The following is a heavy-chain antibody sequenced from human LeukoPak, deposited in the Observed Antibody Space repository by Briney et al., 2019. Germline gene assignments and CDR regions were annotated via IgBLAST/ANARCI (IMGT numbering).Heavy chain of an antibody. Sequence: SETPSLTCTVSGGSISSYYWSWIRQPPGKGLEWIGYIYYSGSTNYNPSLKSRVTISVDTSKNQFSLRLSSVTAADTAVYYCARAPRGYSYDFDYWGQGTLVTVSS. V-gene: IGHV4-59*01. J-gene: IGHJ4*02. CDR1: GGSISSYY. D-gene: IGHD5-18*01. CDR2: IYYSGST. CDR3: ARAPRGYSYDFDY.